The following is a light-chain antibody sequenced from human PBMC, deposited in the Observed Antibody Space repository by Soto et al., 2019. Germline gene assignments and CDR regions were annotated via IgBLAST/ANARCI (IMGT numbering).Light chain of an antibody. CDR1: SSDVGAYKY. Sequence: QSALTQPASVSGSPGQSITISCTGTSSDVGAYKYVSRYQHHPGKVPQLMIYDVSNRPSGVSDRFSGSKSGNTASLTISGLQAEDEADYYCSSYTSSNTYVFGTGTKVTVL. V-gene: IGLV2-14*03. CDR2: DVS. CDR3: SSYTSSNTYV. J-gene: IGLJ1*01.